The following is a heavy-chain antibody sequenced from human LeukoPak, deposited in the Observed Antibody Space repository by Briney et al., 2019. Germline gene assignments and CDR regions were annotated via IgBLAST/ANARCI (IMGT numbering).Heavy chain of an antibody. D-gene: IGHD3-3*01. CDR2: ISAYNGNT. Sequence: ASVKVSCKASGYTFTSYGISWVRQAPGQGLEWMGWISAYNGNTNYAQKLQGRVTMTTDTSTSTAYMELRSLRSDDMAVYYCARGFTIFGVVILGDAFDIWGQGTMVTVSS. V-gene: IGHV1-18*03. CDR3: ARGFTIFGVVILGDAFDI. CDR1: GYTFTSYG. J-gene: IGHJ3*02.